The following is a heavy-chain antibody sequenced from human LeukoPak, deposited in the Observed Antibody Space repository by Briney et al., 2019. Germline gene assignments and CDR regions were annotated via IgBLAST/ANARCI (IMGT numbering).Heavy chain of an antibody. Sequence: GGSLRLSCAGSGFSFSSYGMHWVRQAPGKGLEYVSAISSNGGSTYYANSVKGRFTISRDNSKNTLYLQMNSLRAGDTAVYYCAKIRVIFNWNYAYYFDYWGQGSLVTVSS. CDR1: GFSFSSYG. CDR3: AKIRVIFNWNYAYYFDY. V-gene: IGHV3-64*01. J-gene: IGHJ4*02. D-gene: IGHD1-7*01. CDR2: ISSNGGST.